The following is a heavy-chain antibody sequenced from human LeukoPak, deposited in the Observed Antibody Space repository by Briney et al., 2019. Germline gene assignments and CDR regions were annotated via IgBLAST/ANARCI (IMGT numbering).Heavy chain of an antibody. CDR2: IKSKTDGGTT. J-gene: IGHJ5*02. Sequence: PGGSLSLSCAAYGFTFSNAWMSWVRQAPGKGLEWVGRIKSKTDGGTTDYAAPVKGRFTISRDDSKNTLYLQMNSLKTEDTAVYYCTRDIVVVPAAIPWFDPWGQGTLVTVSS. D-gene: IGHD2-2*02. V-gene: IGHV3-15*01. CDR1: GFTFSNAW. CDR3: TRDIVVVPAAIPWFDP.